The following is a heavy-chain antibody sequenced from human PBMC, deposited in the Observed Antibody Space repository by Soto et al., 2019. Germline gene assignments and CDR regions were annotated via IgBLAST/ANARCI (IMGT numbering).Heavy chain of an antibody. CDR2: ISGSGGST. D-gene: IGHD3-3*01. CDR1: GFTFSSYA. V-gene: IGHV3-23*01. Sequence: PGGSLRLSCAASGFTFSSYAMSWVRQAPGKGLEWVSAISGSGGSTYYADSVKGRFTISRDNSKNTLYLQMNSLRAEDTDVYYCAKASPPHSGYDFWSGYSPYGMDVWGQGTTVTVSS. CDR3: AKASPPHSGYDFWSGYSPYGMDV. J-gene: IGHJ6*02.